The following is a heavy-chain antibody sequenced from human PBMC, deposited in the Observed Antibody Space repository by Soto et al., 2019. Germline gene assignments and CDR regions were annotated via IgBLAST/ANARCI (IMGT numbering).Heavy chain of an antibody. V-gene: IGHV1-3*01. CDR1: GYTFTSYA. J-gene: IGHJ4*02. CDR2: INAGNGNT. CDR3: ARDCSGGSCYLDMDY. Sequence: ASVKVSCKASGYTFTSYAMHWVRQAPGQRLEWMGWINAGNGNTKYSQKFQGRVTITRDTSASTAYMELSSLRSEDTAVYYCARDCSGGSCYLDMDYWGQVPLVTVSS. D-gene: IGHD2-15*01.